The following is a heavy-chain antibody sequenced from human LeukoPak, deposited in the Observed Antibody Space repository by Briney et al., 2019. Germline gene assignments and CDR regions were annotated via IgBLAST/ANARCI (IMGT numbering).Heavy chain of an antibody. Sequence: GGSLRLSCAASGFSFSSYDMHWVRQAPGEELEWVSAFHTDGGAYYLDSVKGRFTVSREDARNSLYLQMNALKAGDTAVYYCARGSGPGVTTIDSWGQGTLVIVSS. D-gene: IGHD4-17*01. CDR2: FHTDGGA. CDR3: ARGSGPGVTTIDS. V-gene: IGHV3-13*01. J-gene: IGHJ4*02. CDR1: GFSFSSYD.